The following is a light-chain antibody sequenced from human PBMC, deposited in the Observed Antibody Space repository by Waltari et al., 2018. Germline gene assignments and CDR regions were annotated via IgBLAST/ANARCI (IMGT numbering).Light chain of an antibody. J-gene: IGKJ2*01. Sequence: IVMTQSPATLSVSPGERATLSCRASQSVGSDLAWYQQKPGQAPRLLIYAADTRATAVPARFSGSGSGTEFTLTISSLQSEDFAVYYCQQYNNWPPYTFGQGTTLEI. CDR1: QSVGSD. CDR3: QQYNNWPPYT. V-gene: IGKV3-15*01. CDR2: AAD.